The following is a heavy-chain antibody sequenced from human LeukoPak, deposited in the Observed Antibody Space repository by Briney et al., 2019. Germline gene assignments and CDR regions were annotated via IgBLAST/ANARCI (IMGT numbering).Heavy chain of an antibody. CDR1: GFTFSSYG. CDR2: IRYDGSNK. CDR3: ARDMVRGVSFDY. J-gene: IGHJ4*02. Sequence: GGSLRLSCAASGFTFSSYGMHWVRQAPGKGLEWVAFIRYDGSNKYYADSVKGRFTISRDNSKNTLYLQMNSLRAEDTAVYYCARDMVRGVSFDYWGQGTLVTVSS. V-gene: IGHV3-30*02. D-gene: IGHD3-10*01.